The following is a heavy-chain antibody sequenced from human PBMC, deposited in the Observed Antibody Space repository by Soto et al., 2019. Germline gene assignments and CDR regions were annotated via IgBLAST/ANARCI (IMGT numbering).Heavy chain of an antibody. Sequence: GGSLRLSCAASGFTFSSYAMSWVRQAPGKGLEWVSAISGSGGSTYYADSVKGRFTISRDNSKNTLYLQMNSLRAEDTAVYYCAKSDSSGYYYEGARDYWGQGTLVTVSS. CDR3: AKSDSSGYYYEGARDY. V-gene: IGHV3-23*01. J-gene: IGHJ4*02. CDR2: ISGSGGST. CDR1: GFTFSSYA. D-gene: IGHD3-22*01.